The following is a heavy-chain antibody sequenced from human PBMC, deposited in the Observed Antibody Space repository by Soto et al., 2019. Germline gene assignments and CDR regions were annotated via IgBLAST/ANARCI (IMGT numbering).Heavy chain of an antibody. J-gene: IGHJ5*02. Sequence: QVQLVQSGAEVKKPGASVKVSCKASGYTFTSYDINWVRQATGQGLEWMGWMNPNSGNTGYAQKFQGRVTMTRNTPISTAYMELSSLRSEDTAVYYCARGRGYCSSTSCLGNWFDPWGQGTLVTVSS. CDR3: ARGRGYCSSTSCLGNWFDP. D-gene: IGHD2-2*01. CDR2: MNPNSGNT. V-gene: IGHV1-8*01. CDR1: GYTFTSYD.